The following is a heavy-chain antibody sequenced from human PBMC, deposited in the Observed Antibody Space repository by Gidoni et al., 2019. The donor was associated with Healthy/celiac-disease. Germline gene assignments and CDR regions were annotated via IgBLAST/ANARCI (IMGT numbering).Heavy chain of an antibody. CDR1: GGSISSSNW. V-gene: IGHV4-4*02. CDR3: ARREGGSYYYYYMDV. Sequence: QVQLQESGPGLVKSSGTLSLTCAASGGSISSSNWWSWVRQPPGKGLEWIGEIYHSGSTNYNPSLKSRVTISVDKSKNQFSLKLSSVTAADTAVYYCARREGGSYYYYYMDVWGKGTTVTVSS. D-gene: IGHD3-16*01. CDR2: IYHSGST. J-gene: IGHJ6*03.